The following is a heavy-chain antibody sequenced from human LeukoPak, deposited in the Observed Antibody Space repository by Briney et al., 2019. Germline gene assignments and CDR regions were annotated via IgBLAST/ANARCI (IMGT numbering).Heavy chain of an antibody. CDR2: IWYDGSNI. CDR1: GFTFSSHG. D-gene: IGHD2-21*01. J-gene: IGHJ4*02. Sequence: GGSLRLSCAASGFTFSSHGMHWVRQAPGKGLEWVAVIWYDGSNIYYADSVKGRFTISRDNSRNTLYLQMNSLRAEDTAVYYCVRELPPVVQYYFDHWGPGTLVTVSS. CDR3: VRELPPVVQYYFDH. V-gene: IGHV3-33*08.